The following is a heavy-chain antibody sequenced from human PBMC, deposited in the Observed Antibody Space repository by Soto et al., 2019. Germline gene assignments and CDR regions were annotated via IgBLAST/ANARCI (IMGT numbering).Heavy chain of an antibody. CDR2: ISGGGGST. Sequence: PGGSLRLSCAASGFSFGGYALTWVRLAPGKGLEWVASISGGGGSTYYADSVKGRFSISRDNSNRMVYLQMGSLTAGDTAVYYCAKTETFNGYYNAFDYCGQGTRVT. D-gene: IGHD3-9*01. CDR3: AKTETFNGYYNAFDY. J-gene: IGHJ4*02. V-gene: IGHV3-23*01. CDR1: GFSFGGYA.